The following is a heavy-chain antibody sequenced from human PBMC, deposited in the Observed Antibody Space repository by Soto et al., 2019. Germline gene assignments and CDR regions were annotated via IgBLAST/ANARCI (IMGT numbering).Heavy chain of an antibody. CDR2: MNPNSGNT. V-gene: IGHV1-8*01. CDR1: GYTFTSYD. J-gene: IGHJ6*03. Sequence: EASVKVSCKASGYTFTSYDINWVRQATGQGLEWMGWMNPNSGNTGYAQKFQGRVTMTRNTSISTAYMELSSLRSEDTAVYYCARHPSKYCSSTSCRTYYYYMDVWGKGTTVTVSS. D-gene: IGHD2-2*01. CDR3: ARHPSKYCSSTSCRTYYYYMDV.